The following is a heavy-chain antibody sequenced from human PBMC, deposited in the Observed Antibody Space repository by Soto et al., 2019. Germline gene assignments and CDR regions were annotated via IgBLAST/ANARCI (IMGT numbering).Heavy chain of an antibody. CDR3: AKDMWQWLDTNDAFDI. D-gene: IGHD6-19*01. CDR2: ISGSGGST. Sequence: GGSLRLSCAASGFTFSSYAMSWVRQAPGKGLEWVSAISGSGGSTYYADSVKGRFTISRDNSKNTLYLQMNSLRAEDTAVYYCAKDMWQWLDTNDAFDIWGQGTMVTVSS. V-gene: IGHV3-23*01. CDR1: GFTFSSYA. J-gene: IGHJ3*02.